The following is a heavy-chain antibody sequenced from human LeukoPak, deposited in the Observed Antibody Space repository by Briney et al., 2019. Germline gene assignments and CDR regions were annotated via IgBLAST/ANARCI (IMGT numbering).Heavy chain of an antibody. CDR1: GFTFSSYW. CDR3: ARGRPHGNDY. J-gene: IGHJ4*02. V-gene: IGHV3-74*01. Sequence: SGGSLRLSCAASGFTFSSYWMNWVRQAPGKGLVWVSRIASDGSSTTYADSVKGRFSISRDNAKNTQYLQMNSLRVEDTAVYYCARGRPHGNDYWGQGTLVTVSS. D-gene: IGHD4-23*01. CDR2: IASDGSST.